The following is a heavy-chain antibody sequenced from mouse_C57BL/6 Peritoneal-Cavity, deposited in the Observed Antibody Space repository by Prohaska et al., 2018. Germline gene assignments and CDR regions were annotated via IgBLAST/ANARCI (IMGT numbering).Heavy chain of an antibody. CDR3: MRYGNYWYFDV. D-gene: IGHD2-1*01. J-gene: IGHJ1*03. V-gene: IGHV11-2*01. Sequence: EVQLLETGGGLVQPGGSRGLSCEGSGFTFSGFWMSWVRQTHGKTLEWIGDINSDSSAINYAPSIKDRFTIFRDNDKSTLYLQMSNVRSEDTATYFCMRYGNYWYFDVWGTGTTVTVSS. CDR2: INSDSSAI. CDR1: GFTFSGFW.